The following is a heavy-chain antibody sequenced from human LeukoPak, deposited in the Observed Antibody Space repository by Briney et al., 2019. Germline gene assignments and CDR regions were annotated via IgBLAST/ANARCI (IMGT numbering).Heavy chain of an antibody. V-gene: IGHV3-23*01. D-gene: IGHD3-22*01. CDR3: AKGSSGYYFALLV. J-gene: IGHJ1*01. CDR1: GFTFSSYA. Sequence: GGSLRLSCAASGFTFSSYAMHWVRQAPGKGLEWVSAISGSGGYTYYADSVKGRFTISRDNSKNTLYLHMDSLRAEDTALYYCAKGSSGYYFALLVWGQGTPVTVSS. CDR2: ISGSGGYT.